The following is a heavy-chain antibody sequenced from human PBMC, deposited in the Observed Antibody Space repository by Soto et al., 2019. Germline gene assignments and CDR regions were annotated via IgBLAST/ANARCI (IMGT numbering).Heavy chain of an antibody. CDR2: IIPIFGTA. D-gene: IGHD5-12*01. V-gene: IGHV1-69*06. CDR1: GGTFSSYA. CDR3: ASGRERRDGYNCAY. Sequence: QVQLVQSGAEVKKPGSSVKVSCKASGGTFSSYAISWVRQAPGQGLEWMGGIIPIFGTANYAQKFQGRVTITADKSTSTAYMELSSLRSEDTAVYDCASGRERRDGYNCAYWGQGAMGTVSS. J-gene: IGHJ4*02.